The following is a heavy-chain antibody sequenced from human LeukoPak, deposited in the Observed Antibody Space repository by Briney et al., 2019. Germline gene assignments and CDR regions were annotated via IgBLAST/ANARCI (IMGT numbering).Heavy chain of an antibody. CDR3: ARDRLHYGEYEKTLDY. Sequence: GGSLRLSCAASGFTFGSYSMTWVRQAPGKGLEWVSYISSSSSTIYYADSMKGRFTISRYNAKKSLYLQMNSLRADDTAVYYCARDRLHYGEYEKTLDYWGQGTLVTVSS. J-gene: IGHJ4*02. CDR2: ISSSSSTI. V-gene: IGHV3-48*01. D-gene: IGHD4-17*01. CDR1: GFTFGSYS.